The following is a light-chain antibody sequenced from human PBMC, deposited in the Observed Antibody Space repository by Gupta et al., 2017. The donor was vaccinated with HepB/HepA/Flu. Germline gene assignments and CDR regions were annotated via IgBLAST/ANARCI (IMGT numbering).Light chain of an antibody. CDR1: QSISSY. Sequence: DIQMTQSPSSLSASVGDRVTITCRASQSISSYLNWYQQKPGKAPKLLIYAASSLQSGVPSRFSGSGSGTDFTLTISRRQPEDFATYYCQQGDSTPRTFGQGTKMDIK. J-gene: IGKJ2*02. CDR3: QQGDSTPRT. V-gene: IGKV1-39*01. CDR2: AAS.